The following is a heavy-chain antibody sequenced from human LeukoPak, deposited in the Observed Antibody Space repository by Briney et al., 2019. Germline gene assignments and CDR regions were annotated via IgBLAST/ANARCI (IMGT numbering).Heavy chain of an antibody. D-gene: IGHD2-2*02. Sequence: PGGSLRLSCAASGFAFTAYGMHWVRQAPGKGLEGVATLWSDGSNKYYADSVKGRFTISRDNSKNTLYLQMSSLRAEDTAMYYCARRLYCSSDTCYTGPDAFDLWGQGTMVTVSS. CDR1: GFAFTAYG. CDR3: ARRLYCSSDTCYTGPDAFDL. J-gene: IGHJ3*01. V-gene: IGHV3-33*01. CDR2: LWSDGSNK.